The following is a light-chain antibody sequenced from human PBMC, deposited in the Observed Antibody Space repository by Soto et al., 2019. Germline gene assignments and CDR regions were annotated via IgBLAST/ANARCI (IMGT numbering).Light chain of an antibody. V-gene: IGKV3-15*01. CDR1: QSVSSK. CDR2: GVS. J-gene: IGKJ2*01. CDR3: QQYNNSPHT. Sequence: EIVMTQSPATLSVSPGERATLSCRASQSVSSKLAWFQQKPGQAPSLLIYGVSTRATGVPVRFSGSGSGTEFTLTVNSLKSEDFAVYYCQQYNNSPHTFGQGTKVDIK.